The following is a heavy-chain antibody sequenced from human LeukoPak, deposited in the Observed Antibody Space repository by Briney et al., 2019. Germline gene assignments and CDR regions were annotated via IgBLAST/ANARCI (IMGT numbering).Heavy chain of an antibody. Sequence: GGSLRLSCAASGFTISGYAMNWVRQAPGKGLEWVSHIYSSDTTYADSVKGRFTISRDNAKNSLYLQMNSLRDEDTAVYYCARDLHYAFDIWGQGTMVTASS. CDR3: ARDLHYAFDI. V-gene: IGHV3-48*02. D-gene: IGHD3-10*01. J-gene: IGHJ3*02. CDR2: IYSSDTT. CDR1: GFTISGYA.